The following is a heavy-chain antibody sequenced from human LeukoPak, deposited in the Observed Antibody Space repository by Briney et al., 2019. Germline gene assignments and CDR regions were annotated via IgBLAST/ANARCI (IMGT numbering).Heavy chain of an antibody. Sequence: GGSLRLSCAASGFSFSSHAMHWVRQAPGKGLEWVALVSYDASDNYYADSVKGRFSISRDNSKNTLYLQMNSLRPEDTALYYCASHRVLGATSLDYWGQGTLVTVSS. V-gene: IGHV3-30*04. CDR2: VSYDASDN. CDR3: ASHRVLGATSLDY. J-gene: IGHJ4*02. CDR1: GFSFSSHA. D-gene: IGHD1-26*01.